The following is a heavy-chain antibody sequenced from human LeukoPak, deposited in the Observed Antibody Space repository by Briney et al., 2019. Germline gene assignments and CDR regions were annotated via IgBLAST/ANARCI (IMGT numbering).Heavy chain of an antibody. CDR2: INPNSGGT. J-gene: IGHJ4*02. Sequence: ASVKVSCKASGYTFTGYYMHWVRQAPGQGLEWMGRINPNSGGTNYAQKFQGRVTMTRDTSISTAYMELSRLRSDDTAVYYCARVAGYCSNTSAAGGSCYSPDYWGQGTLVTVSS. D-gene: IGHD2-2*01. CDR1: GYTFTGYY. V-gene: IGHV1-2*06. CDR3: ARVAGYCSNTSAAGGSCYSPDY.